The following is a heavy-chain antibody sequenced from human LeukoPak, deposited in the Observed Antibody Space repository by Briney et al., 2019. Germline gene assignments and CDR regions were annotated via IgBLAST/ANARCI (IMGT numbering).Heavy chain of an antibody. Sequence: SETLSLTCTVSGFSVTTDSYCWGWIRQPPGKGLEWIGYDYCGGNTNYDPSLKRRVTISVDTSKNQFSLTLTSVTAADTAVYFCARDHFGSHDSWGQGILVTVSS. D-gene: IGHD3-10*01. V-gene: IGHV4-61*01. CDR1: GFSVTTDSYC. CDR2: DYCGGNT. J-gene: IGHJ4*02. CDR3: ARDHFGSHDS.